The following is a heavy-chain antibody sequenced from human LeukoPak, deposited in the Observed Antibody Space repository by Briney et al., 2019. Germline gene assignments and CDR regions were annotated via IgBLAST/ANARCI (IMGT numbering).Heavy chain of an antibody. CDR2: ISGSGGST. CDR1: GFTFSSYA. CDR3: AKDPLGAAAPGWFDY. J-gene: IGHJ4*02. V-gene: IGHV3-23*01. Sequence: GGSLRLSFAASGFTFSSYAMSWVRPAPGKGLAWVSVISGSGGSTYYADSVKGRFTISRDNSENTLYLQMNSLRADDTAVYYCAKDPLGAAAPGWFDYWGQGTLVTVSS. D-gene: IGHD6-13*01.